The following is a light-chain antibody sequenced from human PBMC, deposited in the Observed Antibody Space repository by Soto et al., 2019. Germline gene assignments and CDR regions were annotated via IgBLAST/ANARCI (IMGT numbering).Light chain of an antibody. CDR3: QQLNSFPIT. V-gene: IGKV4-1*01. J-gene: IGKJ5*01. CDR2: VAS. CDR1: QSVLYSSNNKNY. Sequence: DIVMTQSPDSLAVSLGERATINCKSSQSVLYSSNNKNYLAWFQHKAGKAPKLLIHVASTLQSGVPSRFSGSGSGTDFTLTINSLQPEDFATYYCQQLNSFPITFGQGTRLEI.